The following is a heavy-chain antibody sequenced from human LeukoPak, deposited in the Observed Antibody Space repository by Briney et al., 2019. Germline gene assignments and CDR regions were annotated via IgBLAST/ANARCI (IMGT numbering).Heavy chain of an antibody. Sequence: GGSLRLSCAASGFTFSSYSMNWVRQAPGKGLEWVSYISSSSSTIYYADSVKGRFTISRDNAKNSLYLQMNSLRAEDTAVYYCARDLLAPTGYWGQGTLVAVSP. D-gene: IGHD3-9*01. V-gene: IGHV3-48*01. CDR2: ISSSSSTI. CDR1: GFTFSSYS. J-gene: IGHJ4*02. CDR3: ARDLLAPTGY.